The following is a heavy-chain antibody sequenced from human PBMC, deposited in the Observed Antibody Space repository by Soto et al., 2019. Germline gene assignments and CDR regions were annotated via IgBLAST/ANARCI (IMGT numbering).Heavy chain of an antibody. J-gene: IGHJ6*03. CDR3: AKSVATYDYYYMDV. CDR2: ISWNSGSI. V-gene: IGHV3-9*01. CDR1: EFTFDDYA. Sequence: EVQLVESGGGLVQPGRSLRLSCAASEFTFDDYAMHWVRQAPGKGLEWVSGISWNSGSIGYADSVKGRFTISRDNAKNSLYLQMDSLGAEDTALYYCAKSVATYDYYYMDVWGKGTTVTVSS.